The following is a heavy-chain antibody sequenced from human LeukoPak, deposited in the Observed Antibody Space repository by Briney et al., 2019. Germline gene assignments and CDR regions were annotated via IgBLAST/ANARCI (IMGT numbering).Heavy chain of an antibody. CDR3: AREGYWASDI. V-gene: IGHV3-7*01. J-gene: IGHJ3*02. CDR1: GFTFSIYA. Sequence: PGGSLRLSCAASGFTFSIYAMSWVRQAPGKGLEWVATIKQDGSEKFYVNSVKGRFTISRDNTKNSLYLQMNSLRAEDTAVYYCAREGYWASDIWGQGTMVTVSS. CDR2: IKQDGSEK. D-gene: IGHD2-8*02.